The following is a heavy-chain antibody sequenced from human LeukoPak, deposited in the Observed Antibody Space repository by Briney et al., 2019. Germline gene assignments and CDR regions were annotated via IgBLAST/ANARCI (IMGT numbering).Heavy chain of an antibody. J-gene: IGHJ4*02. CDR1: GFIFSDYY. CDR3: ASDRSSGRYYYDSSGLLY. V-gene: IGHV3-11*04. D-gene: IGHD3-22*01. CDR2: ISSSGDTI. Sequence: GGSLRLSCAASGFIFSDYYMNWVRQAAGKGLEWISYISSSGDTIYYADSVQGGFTISRDNVRNSVYLPLNRLRAEHTAVYYCASDRSSGRYYYDSSGLLYWGQGPLVTVSS.